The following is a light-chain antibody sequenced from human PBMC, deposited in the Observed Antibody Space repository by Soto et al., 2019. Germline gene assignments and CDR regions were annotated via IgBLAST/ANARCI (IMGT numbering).Light chain of an antibody. CDR3: QQYNNWPLG. CDR1: QSVNSN. CDR2: AAS. Sequence: EIVMTQSPATLSVSPGERATLSCRASQSVNSNLAWYQQKPGQAPRLLIFAASTRATGIPARFSGSGSGTEFTLTITSLQSEDFAVYYCQQYNNWPLGFGGGTKVEIK. V-gene: IGKV3-15*01. J-gene: IGKJ4*01.